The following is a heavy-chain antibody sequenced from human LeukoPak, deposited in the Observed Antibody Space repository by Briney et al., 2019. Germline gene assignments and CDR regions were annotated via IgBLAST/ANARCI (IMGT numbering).Heavy chain of an antibody. D-gene: IGHD3-16*02. CDR1: GGSISSSSYY. CDR2: MYYSGST. V-gene: IGHV4-39*01. Sequence: SETLSLTCTVSGGSISSSSYYWGWIRQPPGKGLEWIGNMYYSGSTYYNPSLKSRVTISVDTSKNQFSLKLSSVTAADTAVYYCARHRRYYDYVWGSYRFDWFDPWGQGTLVTVSS. CDR3: ARHRRYYDYVWGSYRFDWFDP. J-gene: IGHJ5*02.